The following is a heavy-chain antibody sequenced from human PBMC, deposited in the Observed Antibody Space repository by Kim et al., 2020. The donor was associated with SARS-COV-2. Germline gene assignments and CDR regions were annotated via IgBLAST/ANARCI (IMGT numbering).Heavy chain of an antibody. CDR2: ISSSGSTI. D-gene: IGHD3-9*01. CDR1: GFTFSSYE. Sequence: GGSLRLSCAASGFTFSSYEMNWVRQAPGKGLEWVSYISSSGSTIYSADAVKGRITISSDYAKNLLYQQMNSRRAEETAVYYCEGGFDGDILTGYYKIRSLLFDYWGQGTLAPVSS. V-gene: IGHV3-48*03. J-gene: IGHJ4*02. CDR3: EGGFDGDILTGYYKIRSLLFDY.